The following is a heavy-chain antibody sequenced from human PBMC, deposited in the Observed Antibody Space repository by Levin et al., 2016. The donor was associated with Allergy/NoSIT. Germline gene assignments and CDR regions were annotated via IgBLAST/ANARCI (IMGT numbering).Heavy chain of an antibody. D-gene: IGHD6-19*01. CDR2: ISGSGGST. V-gene: IGHV3-23*01. CDR1: GFTFSSYA. Sequence: GESLKISCAASGFTFSSYAMSWVRQAPGKGLEWVSAISGSGGSTYYADSVKGRFTISRDNSKNTLYLQMNSLRAEDTAVYYCAKDLLGAVAGTCFDYWGQGTLVTVSS. CDR3: AKDLLGAVAGTCFDY. J-gene: IGHJ4*02.